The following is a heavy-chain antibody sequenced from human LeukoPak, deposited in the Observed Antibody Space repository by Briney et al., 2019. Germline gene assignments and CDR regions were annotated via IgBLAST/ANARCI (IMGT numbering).Heavy chain of an antibody. CDR1: GGPISSYY. V-gene: IGHV4-4*07. CDR3: ARDYCSSTSCYGWSGREAFDT. CDR2: IYTSGST. Sequence: SETLSLTCTVSGGPISSYYWSWIRQPAGKGLEWIGRIYTSGSTNYNPSLKSRVTMSVDTSKNQFSLKLSSVTAADTAVYYCARDYCSSTSCYGWSGREAFDTWGQGTMVTVSS. D-gene: IGHD2-2*01. J-gene: IGHJ3*02.